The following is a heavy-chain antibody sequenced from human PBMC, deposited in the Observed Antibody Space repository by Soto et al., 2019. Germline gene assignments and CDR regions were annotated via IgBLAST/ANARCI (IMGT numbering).Heavy chain of an antibody. CDR1: GFTFSSYG. J-gene: IGHJ4*02. D-gene: IGHD3-22*01. CDR3: AKSVYYDSSG. CDR2: ISYDGSNK. Sequence: LRLSCAASGFTFSSYGMHWVRQAPGKGLEWVAVISYDGSNKYYADSVKGRFTISRDNSKNTLYLQMNSLRAEDTAVYYCAKSVYYDSSGWGQGTLVTVSS. V-gene: IGHV3-30*18.